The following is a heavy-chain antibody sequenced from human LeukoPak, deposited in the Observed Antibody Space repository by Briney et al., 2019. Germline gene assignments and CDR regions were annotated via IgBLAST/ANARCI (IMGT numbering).Heavy chain of an antibody. Sequence: GGSLRLSCAASGFTFSSYGMHWVRQAPGKGLEWVAFTRYDGSNKYYADSVKGRFTISRDNSKNMLYLQMNSLRAEDTAVYYCAKDPQKWETYFDYWGQGTLVTVSS. V-gene: IGHV3-30*02. CDR1: GFTFSSYG. J-gene: IGHJ4*02. D-gene: IGHD1-26*01. CDR3: AKDPQKWETYFDY. CDR2: TRYDGSNK.